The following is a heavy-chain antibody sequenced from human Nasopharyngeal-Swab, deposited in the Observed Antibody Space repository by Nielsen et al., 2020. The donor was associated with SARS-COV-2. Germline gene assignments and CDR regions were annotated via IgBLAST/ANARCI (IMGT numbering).Heavy chain of an antibody. Sequence: SVQVSCKTSGGTFSSYGISWFRQAPGQGLEWMGGIIPLLPITNYAQKFKDRVTITADKSTSTAYMELSSLRSEDTAAYYCARGGWLRKDYYYSYYYMDVWGKGTTVTVSS. CDR3: ARGGWLRKDYYYSYYYMDV. CDR1: GGTFSSYG. J-gene: IGHJ6*03. CDR2: IIPLLPIT. V-gene: IGHV1-69*10. D-gene: IGHD5-24*01.